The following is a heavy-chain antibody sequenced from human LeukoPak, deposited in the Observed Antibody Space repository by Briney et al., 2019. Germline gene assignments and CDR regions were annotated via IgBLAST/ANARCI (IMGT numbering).Heavy chain of an antibody. CDR3: ATDQRYAFDY. J-gene: IGHJ4*02. V-gene: IGHV3-48*03. CDR2: IRTTAEGAKYA. D-gene: IGHD3-9*01. CDR1: GFTLSSHE. Sequence: GGSLRLSCAASGFTLSSHEVNWVRQAPGKGLEWISNIRTTAEGAKYAYYADSVKGRVTISRDDGKNTLYLHMNSLRDDDTAVYYCATDQRYAFDYWGQGILVTVSS.